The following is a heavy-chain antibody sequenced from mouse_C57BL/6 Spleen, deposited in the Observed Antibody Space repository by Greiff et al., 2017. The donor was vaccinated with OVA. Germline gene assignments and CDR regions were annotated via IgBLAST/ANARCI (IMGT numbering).Heavy chain of an antibody. CDR3: AKPGGNYVRNSYAMDY. J-gene: IGHJ4*01. CDR2: IWGDGST. Sequence: VNVVESGPGLVAPSQSLSITCTVSGFSLTSYGVSWVRQPPGKGLEWLGVIWGDGSTNYHSALISRLSISKDNSKSQVFLKLNSLQTDDTATYYCAKPGGNYVRNSYAMDYWGQGTSVTVSS. V-gene: IGHV2-3*01. D-gene: IGHD2-1*01. CDR1: GFSLTSYG.